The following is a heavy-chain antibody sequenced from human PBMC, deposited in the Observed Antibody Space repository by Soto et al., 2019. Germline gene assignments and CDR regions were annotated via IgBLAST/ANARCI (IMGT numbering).Heavy chain of an antibody. CDR1: GFTFSSYE. CDR2: ISSSGSTI. V-gene: IGHV3-48*03. D-gene: IGHD6-13*01. J-gene: IGHJ4*02. CDR3: ARDLVAAAAPRYFDY. Sequence: AGSLRLSCAASGFTFSSYEMNWVRQAPGKGLEWVSYISSSGSTIYYADSVKGRFTISRDNAKNSLYLQMNSLRAEDTAVYYCARDLVAAAAPRYFDYWGQGTLVTVSS.